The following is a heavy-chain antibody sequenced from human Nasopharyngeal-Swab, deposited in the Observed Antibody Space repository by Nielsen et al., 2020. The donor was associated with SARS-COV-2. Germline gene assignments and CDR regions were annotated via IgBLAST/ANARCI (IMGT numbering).Heavy chain of an antibody. CDR2: ISWNSGSI. Sequence: GGSLRLSCAASGFTFDDYAMHWVRQAPGKGLEWVSGISWNSGSIGYADSAKGRFTISRDNAKNSLYLQMNSLRAEDTALYYCAKDDSSGYKPEYYFDYWGQGTLVTVSS. D-gene: IGHD3-22*01. CDR1: GFTFDDYA. J-gene: IGHJ4*02. CDR3: AKDDSSGYKPEYYFDY. V-gene: IGHV3-9*01.